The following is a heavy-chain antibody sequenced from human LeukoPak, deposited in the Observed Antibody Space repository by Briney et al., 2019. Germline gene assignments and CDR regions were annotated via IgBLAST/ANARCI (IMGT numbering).Heavy chain of an antibody. CDR1: GFTFSSYD. D-gene: IGHD4-17*01. V-gene: IGHV3-23*01. Sequence: GGSLRLSCAASGFTFSSYDMSWVRQAPGKGLEWVSAISGSGGSTYYAASVKGRFTISRDNSKNTLYLQINSLRAEDTAVYYCAKDNGDVGYYFDYWGQGTLVTVS. CDR3: AKDNGDVGYYFDY. J-gene: IGHJ4*02. CDR2: ISGSGGST.